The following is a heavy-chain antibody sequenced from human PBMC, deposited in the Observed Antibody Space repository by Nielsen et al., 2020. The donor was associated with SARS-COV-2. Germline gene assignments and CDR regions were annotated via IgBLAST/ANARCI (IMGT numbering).Heavy chain of an antibody. D-gene: IGHD6-13*01. V-gene: IGHV3-9*01. CDR1: GFTFDDYA. CDR2: ISWNSGSI. J-gene: IGHJ4*02. CDR3: AKAPNPLAAAGYYYFDY. Sequence: GGSLRFSCAASGFTFDDYAMHWVRQAPGKGLEWVSGISWNSGSIGYADSVKGRFTISRDNAKNSLYLQMNSLRAEDTALYYCAKAPNPLAAAGYYYFDYWGQGTLVTVSS.